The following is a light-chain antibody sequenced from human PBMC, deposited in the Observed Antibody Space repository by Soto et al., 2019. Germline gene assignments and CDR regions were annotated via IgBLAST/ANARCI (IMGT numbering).Light chain of an antibody. Sequence: DIQMTQSPSTLSGSVGDRVTITCRASQTISSWLAWYQQKPGKAPKLLIYKASTLKSGVPSRFSGSGSGTEFTLTISSLQPDDFATYYCQQSYSIPPITFGQGTRLEIK. CDR2: KAS. CDR1: QTISSW. CDR3: QQSYSIPPIT. J-gene: IGKJ5*01. V-gene: IGKV1-5*03.